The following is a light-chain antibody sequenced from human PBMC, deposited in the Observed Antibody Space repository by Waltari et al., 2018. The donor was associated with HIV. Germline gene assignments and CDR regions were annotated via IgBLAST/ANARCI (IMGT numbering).Light chain of an antibody. Sequence: IQMTQSPSSLSASVGDRVTITCRVSQAIGNSLAWYQQRPGKVPQLLIYAASTLQSGVPSRFSGFGSGTNFTLAIASFQPEDVATYFCQKYNNAPRTFGQGTKVEI. J-gene: IGKJ1*01. CDR1: QAIGNS. CDR2: AAS. V-gene: IGKV1-27*01. CDR3: QKYNNAPRT.